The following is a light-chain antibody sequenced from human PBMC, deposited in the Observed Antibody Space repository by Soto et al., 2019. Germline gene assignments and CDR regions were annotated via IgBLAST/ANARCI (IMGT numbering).Light chain of an antibody. Sequence: DTVMTQSPATLSVSPGETATLSCRASESVGSHLAWYQQKAGQAPRLLIYGVSTRATGIPARFRGSGSETDFTLPISSLQSEDSAIYYCQQYDNWPPWTFGQGTKVEI. J-gene: IGKJ1*01. V-gene: IGKV3-15*01. CDR2: GVS. CDR1: ESVGSH. CDR3: QQYDNWPPWT.